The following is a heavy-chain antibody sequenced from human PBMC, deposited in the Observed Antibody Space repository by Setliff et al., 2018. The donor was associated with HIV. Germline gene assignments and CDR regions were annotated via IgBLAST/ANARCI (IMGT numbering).Heavy chain of an antibody. CDR2: IYTSGST. Sequence: TLSLTCTVSGGSISSGNYYWSWIRQPAGKGLEWIGRIYTSGSTNYNPSLKSRVTISLDTSKNQFSLNLSSVTAADTAVYYCARRSPGGSYYMDVWGKGTTVTVSS. CDR3: ARRSPGGSYYMDV. V-gene: IGHV4-61*02. J-gene: IGHJ6*03. CDR1: GGSISSGNYY. D-gene: IGHD3-16*01.